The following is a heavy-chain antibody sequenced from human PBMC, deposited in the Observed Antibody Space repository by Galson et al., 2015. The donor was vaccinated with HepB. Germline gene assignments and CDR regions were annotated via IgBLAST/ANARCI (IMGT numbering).Heavy chain of an antibody. Sequence: SVKVSCKASGGTFSSYAISWVRQAPGQGLEWMGGIIPIFGTANYAQKFQGRVTITADESTSTAYMELSSLRSEDTAVYYCAGARYSSSWGIDYWGQGTLVTVSS. CDR3: AGARYSSSWGIDY. D-gene: IGHD6-13*01. J-gene: IGHJ4*02. V-gene: IGHV1-69*13. CDR1: GGTFSSYA. CDR2: IIPIFGTA.